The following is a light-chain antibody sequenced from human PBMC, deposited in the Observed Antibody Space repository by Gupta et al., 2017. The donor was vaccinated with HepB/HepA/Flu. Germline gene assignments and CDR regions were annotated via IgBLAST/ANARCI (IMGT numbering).Light chain of an antibody. Sequence: DIQMTQSPSSLSASVGDRVTITCRASQSINHFLNWYQQKPGKAPKLLIHAVFTLQSGVPPTFSASGSGTDFTLTISRLQPEDFATYYCQQSYSTPSTFGQGTKVEIK. CDR2: AVF. J-gene: IGKJ2*01. CDR1: QSINHF. CDR3: QQSYSTPST. V-gene: IGKV1-39*01.